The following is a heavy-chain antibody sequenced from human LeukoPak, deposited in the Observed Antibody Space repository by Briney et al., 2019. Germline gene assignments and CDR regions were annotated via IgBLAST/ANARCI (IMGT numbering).Heavy chain of an antibody. D-gene: IGHD3-16*01. CDR2: IWSSGTVT. J-gene: IGHJ4*02. CDR3: ARVVAQMVILEHYFDY. Sequence: GGSLRLPCAGSGYTFSDYEMNWVRQAPGRGLEWVAYIWSSGTVTHYADSVKDRFTISRDNVKNSLYLQMNTLRVEDTAVYYCARVVAQMVILEHYFDYWGQGTLVTVSS. CDR1: GYTFSDYE. V-gene: IGHV3-48*03.